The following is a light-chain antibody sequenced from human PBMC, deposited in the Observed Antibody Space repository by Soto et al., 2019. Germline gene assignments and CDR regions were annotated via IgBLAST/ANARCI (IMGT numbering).Light chain of an antibody. CDR3: HQYSYSGT. CDR1: QSVSNNY. J-gene: IGKJ1*01. Sequence: EIVMTQSPSTLSLSIGERVTLSCRASQSVSNNYLACHQQQPRQAPRLLIYGASNRATGIPDRFSGSGSGTDFTLTISRLEPEDFAVYYCHQYSYSGTFGQGTKVDIK. CDR2: GAS. V-gene: IGKV3-20*01.